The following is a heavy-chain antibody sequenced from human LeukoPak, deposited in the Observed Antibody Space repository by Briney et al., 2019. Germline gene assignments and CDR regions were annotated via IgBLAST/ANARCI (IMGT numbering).Heavy chain of an antibody. V-gene: IGHV4-39*07. J-gene: IGHJ4*02. Sequence: SETLSLTCTVSGGSISNINYYWSWIRQPSGKGLEWIGEINHSGSTNYNPSLKSRVTISVDTSKNQFSLKLSSVTAADTAVYYCARAYDILTGYYYSRSPSFDYWGQGTLVTVSS. D-gene: IGHD3-9*01. CDR3: ARAYDILTGYYYSRSPSFDY. CDR2: INHSGST. CDR1: GGSISNINYY.